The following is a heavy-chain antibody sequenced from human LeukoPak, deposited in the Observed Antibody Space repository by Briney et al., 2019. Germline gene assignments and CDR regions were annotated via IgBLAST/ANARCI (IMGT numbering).Heavy chain of an antibody. CDR1: GYSISSGYY. CDR2: IYHSGST. J-gene: IGHJ4*02. V-gene: IGHV4-38-2*01. CDR3: ARARIFLGRFDY. D-gene: IGHD2/OR15-2a*01. Sequence: KPSETLSLTCAVSGYSISSGYYWGWIRQPPGKGLEWIGSIYHSGSTYYNPSLKSRVTISVDTSKSQFSLKLSSVTAEDTAVYYCARARIFLGRFDYWGQGTLVTVSS.